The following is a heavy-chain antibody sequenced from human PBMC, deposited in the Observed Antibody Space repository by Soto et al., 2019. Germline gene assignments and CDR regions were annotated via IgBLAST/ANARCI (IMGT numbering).Heavy chain of an antibody. CDR2: ISYDGSSK. J-gene: IGHJ4*02. CDR3: ARVGSMDSSSLCFDL. CDR1: GSTFTNYA. Sequence: QVQLVESGGGVVQPGRSLGLSCAASGSTFTNYAMHWVRQATGKGLEWGAVISYDGSSKYYADSVRVRFTISRDKSKNTLYLQMESQRAEDTPVYYCARVGSMDSSSLCFDLWGQGTLVTVSS. V-gene: IGHV3-30-3*01. D-gene: IGHD6-13*01.